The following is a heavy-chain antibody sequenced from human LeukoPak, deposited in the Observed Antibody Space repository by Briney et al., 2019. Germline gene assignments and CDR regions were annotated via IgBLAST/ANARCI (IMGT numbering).Heavy chain of an antibody. CDR3: AREISGTYYNPLGYMDV. CDR1: GGSIGIYY. CDR2: IFTSGIA. Sequence: SESLSLTCTVSGGSIGIYYWSWIRQPAGKGLGWIGRIFTSGIANYNPSLKSRVTMSVDTSKNQFSLNLSSVTAADTAVYYCAREISGTYYNPLGYMDVWGKGTTVTVSS. J-gene: IGHJ6*03. D-gene: IGHD3-10*01. V-gene: IGHV4-4*07.